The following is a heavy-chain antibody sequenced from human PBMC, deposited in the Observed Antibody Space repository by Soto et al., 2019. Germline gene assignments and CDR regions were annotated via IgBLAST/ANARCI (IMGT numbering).Heavy chain of an antibody. CDR3: ARERTGPNYFDY. CDR2: MNPNSGNT. V-gene: IGHV1-8*01. Sequence: QVQLVQSGAEVKKPGASVKVSCKASGYTFTSYDINWVRQATGQGLEWMGWMNPNSGNTAYAQKFQGRVTMTRNTSISTAYMELSSLRSEDTSVYYCARERTGPNYFDYWGQGTLVTVSS. D-gene: IGHD1-7*01. CDR1: GYTFTSYD. J-gene: IGHJ4*02.